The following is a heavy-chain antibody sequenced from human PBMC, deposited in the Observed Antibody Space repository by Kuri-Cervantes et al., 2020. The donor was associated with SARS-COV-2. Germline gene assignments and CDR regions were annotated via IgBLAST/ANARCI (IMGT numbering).Heavy chain of an antibody. CDR3: ARERTTVTTWGLLNDLYYYSYYMDV. J-gene: IGHJ6*03. V-gene: IGHV1-46*01. D-gene: IGHD4-11*01. Sequence: ASVKVSCKASGYTFTSCYMHWVRQAPGQGLEWMGIINPSGGNTSYAQKVQGRVTMTRDTSTSTVNMELSSLRTEDTAVYYCARERTTVTTWGLLNDLYYYSYYMDVWGKGTTVTVSS. CDR2: INPSGGNT. CDR1: GYTFTSCY.